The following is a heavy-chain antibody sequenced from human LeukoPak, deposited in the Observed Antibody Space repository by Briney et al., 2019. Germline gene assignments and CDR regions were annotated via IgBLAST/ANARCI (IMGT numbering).Heavy chain of an antibody. V-gene: IGHV4-4*07. J-gene: IGHJ4*02. CDR2: IYTSGST. Sequence: PSETLSLTCTVSGGSISSYYWSWIRQPAGKGLEWIGRIYTSGSTNYNPSLKSRVTMSVDTSKNQFSLKLSSVTAADMAVYYCARGVTPFDYYYDSSGYSSTPEYYFDYWGQGTLVTVSS. CDR3: ARGVTPFDYYYDSSGYSSTPEYYFDY. CDR1: GGSISSYY. D-gene: IGHD3-22*01.